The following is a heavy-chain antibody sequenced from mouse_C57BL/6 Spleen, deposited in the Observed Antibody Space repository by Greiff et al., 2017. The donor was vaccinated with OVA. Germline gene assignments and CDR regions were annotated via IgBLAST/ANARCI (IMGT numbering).Heavy chain of an antibody. CDR2: ISSGSSTI. Sequence: EVKLEESGGGLVKPGGSLKLSCAASGFTFSDYGMHWVRQAPEKGLEWVAYISSGSSTIYHADTVKGRFTISRDNAKNTLFLQMTSLRSEDTAMYYCARNWGGDWYFDVWGTGTTVTVSS. J-gene: IGHJ1*03. CDR3: ARNWGGDWYFDV. CDR1: GFTFSDYG. V-gene: IGHV5-17*01. D-gene: IGHD4-1*01.